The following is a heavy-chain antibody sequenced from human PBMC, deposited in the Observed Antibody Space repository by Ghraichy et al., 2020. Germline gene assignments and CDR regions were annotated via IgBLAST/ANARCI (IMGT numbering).Heavy chain of an antibody. J-gene: IGHJ5*02. D-gene: IGHD1-1*01. CDR3: ARDRSNWNANWFDP. CDR1: GFTFSSYW. V-gene: IGHV3-7*03. Sequence: GSLRLSCAASGFTFSSYWMSWVRQAPGKGLEWVANIKQDGSEKYYVDSVKGRFTISRDNAKNSLYLQMNSLRAEDTAVYYCARDRSNWNANWFDPWGQGTLVTVSS. CDR2: IKQDGSEK.